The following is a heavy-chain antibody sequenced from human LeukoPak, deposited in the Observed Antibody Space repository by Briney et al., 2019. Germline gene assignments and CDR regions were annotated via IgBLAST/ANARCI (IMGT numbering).Heavy chain of an antibody. V-gene: IGHV3-11*06. J-gene: IGHJ4*02. CDR2: ISSSSSYT. Sequence: GGSLRLSCAASGFTFSDYYMSWIRQAPGKGLEWVSYISSSSSYTNYADSVKGRFTISRDNAKNTVYLQMNGLRAEDTAVYYCARDVTMTRGGRSDYWGQGTLVTVSS. D-gene: IGHD3-10*01. CDR3: ARDVTMTRGGRSDY. CDR1: GFTFSDYY.